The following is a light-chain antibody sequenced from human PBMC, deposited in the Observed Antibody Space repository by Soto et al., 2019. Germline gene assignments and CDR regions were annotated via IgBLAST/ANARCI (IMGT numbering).Light chain of an antibody. CDR2: GTS. Sequence: EIVMTQSPATLSVSPGERATLSCRASQTISSNNLAWYQQKPGQAPSLLIYGTSSRATGIPDRFSGSGSETDFTLTNSRLEPEDSAVYYCQQYGSWTFGQGTKVEI. V-gene: IGKV3-20*01. J-gene: IGKJ1*01. CDR1: QTISSNN. CDR3: QQYGSWT.